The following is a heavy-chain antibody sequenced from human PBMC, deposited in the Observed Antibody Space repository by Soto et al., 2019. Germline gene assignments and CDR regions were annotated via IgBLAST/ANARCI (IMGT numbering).Heavy chain of an antibody. Sequence: QVQLQQWGAGLLKPSETLSLTCVVYGGSFSGHFWSWVRQPPGKGLECIGEVDDGGNTNSNPSLKSRVTLSLDTSKNQFVLNLNSVTAADTAIYYCARVAQFDILTGYYPFDYWGQGTLVTVSS. CDR1: GGSFSGHF. V-gene: IGHV4-34*01. CDR2: VDDGGNT. D-gene: IGHD3-9*01. CDR3: ARVAQFDILTGYYPFDY. J-gene: IGHJ4*02.